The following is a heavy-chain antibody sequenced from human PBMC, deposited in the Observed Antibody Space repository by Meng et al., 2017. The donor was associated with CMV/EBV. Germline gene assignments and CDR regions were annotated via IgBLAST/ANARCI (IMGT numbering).Heavy chain of an antibody. CDR3: ARHDRGYCDNGKCYGWYFDL. Sequence: SCTASGGSISNNDYYWTWIRRPPGKGLEWLGYVHYRGSANYNPSLRSRLSLSIDTSRNQFSLKLISVTVADTAVYYCARHDRGYCDNGKCYGWYFDLWGGGTLVTVSS. J-gene: IGHJ2*01. CDR2: VHYRGSA. V-gene: IGHV4-30-4*08. CDR1: GGSISNNDYY. D-gene: IGHD2-8*01.